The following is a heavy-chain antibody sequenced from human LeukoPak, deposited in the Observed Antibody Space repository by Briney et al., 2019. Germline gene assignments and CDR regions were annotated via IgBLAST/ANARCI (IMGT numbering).Heavy chain of an antibody. CDR2: ISSSSSYI. D-gene: IGHD6-13*01. CDR3: ATAAGTIPFDY. CDR1: GFTFSSYA. Sequence: PGGSLRLSCAASGFTFSSYAMSWVRQAPGKGLEWVSSISSSSSYIYYADSVKGRFTISRDNAKNSLYLQMNSLRAEDTAVYYCATAAGTIPFDYWGQGTLVTVSS. V-gene: IGHV3-21*01. J-gene: IGHJ4*02.